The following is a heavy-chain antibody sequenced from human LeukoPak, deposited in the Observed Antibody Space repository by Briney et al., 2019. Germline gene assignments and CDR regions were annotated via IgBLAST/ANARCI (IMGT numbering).Heavy chain of an antibody. V-gene: IGHV4-39*01. Sequence: SETLSLTCTVSGGSISSSSYYWGWIRQPPGKGLEWIGSIYYSGSTYYNPSLKSRVTISVDTSKNQFSLKLSSVTAADTAVYYCARSHGSGSHGGYWGQGTLVTVSS. J-gene: IGHJ4*02. CDR2: IYYSGST. CDR3: ARSHGSGSHGGY. D-gene: IGHD3-10*01. CDR1: GGSISSSSYY.